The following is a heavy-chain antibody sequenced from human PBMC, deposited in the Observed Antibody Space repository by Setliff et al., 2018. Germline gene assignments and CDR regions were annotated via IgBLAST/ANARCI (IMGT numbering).Heavy chain of an antibody. J-gene: IGHJ6*03. CDR3: ARGSRFGTIVYRGDYYLDF. D-gene: IGHD3-10*01. CDR2: INTNTGNP. Sequence: ASVKVSCKGSGYTFSTYAIIWMRQAPGQGLEWMGWINTNTGNPSYAQGFTGRFVFSLDTSVSTVYLQISSLKAEDTAIYYCARGSRFGTIVYRGDYYLDFWGKGTTVTVSS. V-gene: IGHV7-4-1*02. CDR1: GYTFSTYA.